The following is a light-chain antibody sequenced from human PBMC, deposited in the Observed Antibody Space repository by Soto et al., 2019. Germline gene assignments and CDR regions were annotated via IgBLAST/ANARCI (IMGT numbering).Light chain of an antibody. CDR3: QQRDKWPRT. J-gene: IGKJ2*01. CDR1: QSVGSY. Sequence: EIVLTQSPATLSLSPGERATLSCRASQSVGSYLAWYQHKPGQAPRLLIYGASNRATDIPGRFIGRGSGTDFTHTISSIESGDSAVYYCQQRDKWPRTFGQGTKLNIK. CDR2: GAS. V-gene: IGKV3-11*01.